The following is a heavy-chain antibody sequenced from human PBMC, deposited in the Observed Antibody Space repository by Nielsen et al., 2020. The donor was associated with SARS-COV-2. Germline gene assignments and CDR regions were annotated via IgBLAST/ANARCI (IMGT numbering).Heavy chain of an antibody. CDR3: ARGSSVYSGSYLLSVFDI. CDR2: ISSNGGST. D-gene: IGHD1-26*01. J-gene: IGHJ3*02. V-gene: IGHV3-64*01. Sequence: GGSLRLSCAASGFTFSSYSMNWVCQAPGKGLEYVSAISSNGGSTYYANSVKGRFTISRDNSKNTLYLQMGSLRAEDMAVYYCARGSSVYSGSYLLSVFDIWGQGTMVTVSS. CDR1: GFTFSSYS.